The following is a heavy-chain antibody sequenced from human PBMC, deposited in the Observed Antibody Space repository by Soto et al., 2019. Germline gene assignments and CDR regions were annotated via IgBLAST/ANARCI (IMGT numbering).Heavy chain of an antibody. CDR3: GSVTSTTYGTDV. J-gene: IGHJ6*02. Sequence: QVQLVQSGAEVKKPGSSVKVSCKASGGTFSSYAISWVRQAPGQGLEWMGGIIPIFGTANYAQKFQGRVXIXAXXSTSTAYMELSSLRSEDTAVYYCGSVTSTTYGTDVWGQGTTVTVSS. D-gene: IGHD2-21*02. CDR1: GGTFSSYA. V-gene: IGHV1-69*12. CDR2: IIPIFGTA.